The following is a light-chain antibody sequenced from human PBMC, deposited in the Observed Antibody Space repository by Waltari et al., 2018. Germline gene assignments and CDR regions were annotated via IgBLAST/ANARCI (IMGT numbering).Light chain of an antibody. V-gene: IGLV1-47*01. CDR2: RNN. Sequence: QSVLTQPPSPPGTPGQGVTFSCPGSTSNIGSNYLSWYKQLPGTPPKLLIYRNNQRPSGVPDRCSGSKSGTSASLAISGLRSEDEADYYCAAWDDSLSGVVFGGGTKLTVL. CDR3: AAWDDSLSGVV. J-gene: IGLJ2*01. CDR1: TSNIGSNY.